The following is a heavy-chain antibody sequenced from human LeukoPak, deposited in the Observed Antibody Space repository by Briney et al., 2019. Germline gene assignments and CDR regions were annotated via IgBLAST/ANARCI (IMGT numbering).Heavy chain of an antibody. V-gene: IGHV4-31*03. CDR2: IYYSGTT. D-gene: IGHD6-13*01. CDR1: GGSISSGDFY. CDR3: ARLRSSSWYGDY. Sequence: SQTLSLTCTVSGGSISSGDFYWSWIRQHPGKGLEWIGYIYYSGTTYYSPSLKSRVTISLDTTKNQFSLKLSSVTAADTAVYYCARLRSSSWYGDYWGQGTLVTVSS. J-gene: IGHJ4*02.